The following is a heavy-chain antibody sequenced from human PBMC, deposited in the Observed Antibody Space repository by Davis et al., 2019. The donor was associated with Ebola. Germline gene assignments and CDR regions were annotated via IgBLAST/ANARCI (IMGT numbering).Heavy chain of an antibody. Sequence: SQTLSLTCAVYGGSFSGYYWSWIRQPPGKGLEWIGEINHSGSTNYNPSLKSRVTISVDTSRNQFSLKLSSVTVADTGVYYCARMGGFWSGYYSGIGRGAFDIWGQGTMVTVSS. D-gene: IGHD3-3*01. V-gene: IGHV4-34*01. CDR1: GGSFSGYY. CDR2: INHSGST. J-gene: IGHJ3*02. CDR3: ARMGGFWSGYYSGIGRGAFDI.